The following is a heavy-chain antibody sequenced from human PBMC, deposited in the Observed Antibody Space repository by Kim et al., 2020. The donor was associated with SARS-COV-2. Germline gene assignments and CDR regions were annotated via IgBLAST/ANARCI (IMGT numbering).Heavy chain of an antibody. CDR3: ATYSSSWSAFDY. Sequence: YYADTVKGRFTISRDNSKNTLYLQMNSRRAEDTAVYYCATYSSSWSAFDYWGQGTLVTVSS. V-gene: IGHV3-30*02. D-gene: IGHD6-13*01. J-gene: IGHJ4*02.